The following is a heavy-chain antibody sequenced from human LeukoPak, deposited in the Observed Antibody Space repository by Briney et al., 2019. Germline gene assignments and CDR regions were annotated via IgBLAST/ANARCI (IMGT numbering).Heavy chain of an antibody. D-gene: IGHD3-22*01. Sequence: SVKVSCKASGGTFSSYAISWVRQAPGQGLEWMGRIIPIFGTANYAQKFQGRVTITTDESTSTAYMELSSLRSEGTAVYYCASTLDYYDSSGYYYPHFDYWGQGTLVTVSS. CDR3: ASTLDYYDSSGYYYPHFDY. J-gene: IGHJ4*02. V-gene: IGHV1-69*05. CDR1: GGTFSSYA. CDR2: IIPIFGTA.